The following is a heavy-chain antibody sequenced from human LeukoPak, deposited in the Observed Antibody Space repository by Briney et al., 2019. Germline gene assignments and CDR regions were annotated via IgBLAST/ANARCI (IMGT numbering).Heavy chain of an antibody. J-gene: IGHJ6*02. V-gene: IGHV3-53*01. CDR3: AAVSTKTYYYGLDV. CDR2: IFSNDNT. CDR1: GFTVTNNY. Sequence: GGSLRLSCAASGFTVTNNYMCWVRQAPGKGLEWVSVIFSNDNTYHADSVKGRFAISRDTSKNTLYLQMNSLRAEDTAVYYCAAVSTKTYYYGLDVWGQGTTVTVSS. D-gene: IGHD4-17*01.